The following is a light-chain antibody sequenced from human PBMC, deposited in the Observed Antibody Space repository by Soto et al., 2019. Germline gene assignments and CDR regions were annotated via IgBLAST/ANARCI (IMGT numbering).Light chain of an antibody. CDR1: QSVSNT. CDR2: GAS. V-gene: IGKV3-15*01. CDR3: QQYNNWPLT. Sequence: EIVMTQSPATLSVSPGERATLSCRASQSVSNTLAWYQRKPGQAPRLLIYGASTRATGIPARFSCSGSGTEFSLTVSSLHSEDFAVYYCQQYNNWPLTFGGGTKVEIK. J-gene: IGKJ4*01.